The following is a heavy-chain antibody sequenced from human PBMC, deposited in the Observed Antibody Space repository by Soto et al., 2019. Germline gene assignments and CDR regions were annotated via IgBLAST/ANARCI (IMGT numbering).Heavy chain of an antibody. CDR3: AAGDSLSSSWYIDYYYYYGMDV. J-gene: IGHJ6*02. CDR1: GFTFTSSA. V-gene: IGHV1-58*01. CDR2: IVVGSGNT. D-gene: IGHD6-13*01. Sequence: SVKVCCKASGFTFTSSAVQWVRQARGQRLEWIGWIVVGSGNTNYAQKFQERVTITRDMSTSTAYMELSSLRSEDTAVYYCAAGDSLSSSWYIDYYYYYGMDVWGQGTTVTVSS.